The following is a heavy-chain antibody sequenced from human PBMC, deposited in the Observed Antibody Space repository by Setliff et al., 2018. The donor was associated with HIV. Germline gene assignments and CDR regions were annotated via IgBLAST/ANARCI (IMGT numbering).Heavy chain of an antibody. CDR2: ISSSSTYI. J-gene: IGHJ6*03. D-gene: IGHD3-16*01. CDR1: GFTFSSYS. Sequence: PGGSLRLSCAASGFTFSSYSMNWVRQAPGKGLEWVSSISSSSTYIYYADSVKGRFTISRDNAKNSLYLQMNSLRAEDTAVYYCARVGGPFYYHYYYMDAWGKGTTVTVSS. CDR3: ARVGGPFYYHYYYMDA. V-gene: IGHV3-21*06.